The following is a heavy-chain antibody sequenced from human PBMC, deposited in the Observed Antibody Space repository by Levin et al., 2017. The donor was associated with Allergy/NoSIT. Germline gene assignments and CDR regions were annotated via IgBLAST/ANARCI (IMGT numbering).Heavy chain of an antibody. V-gene: IGHV3-30*18. CDR1: GFTFSSYG. Sequence: GGSLRLSCAASGFTFSSYGMHWVRQAPGKGLEWVAVISYDGSNKYYADSVKGRFTISRDNSKNTLYLQMNSLRAEDTAVYYCAKDLNTAMAAGFDYWGQGTLVTVSS. CDR2: ISYDGSNK. CDR3: AKDLNTAMAAGFDY. J-gene: IGHJ4*02. D-gene: IGHD5-18*01.